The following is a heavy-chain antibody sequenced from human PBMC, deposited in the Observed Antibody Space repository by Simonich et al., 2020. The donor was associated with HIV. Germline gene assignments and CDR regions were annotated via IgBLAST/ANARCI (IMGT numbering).Heavy chain of an antibody. D-gene: IGHD3-16*01. V-gene: IGHV3-20*04. J-gene: IGHJ4*02. CDR3: AKEGDHNGPFDY. Sequence: EVQLVESGGGVVRPGGSLRLSCAASGFTFDDDGMSWVRQAPGKGLEWVSSINGNGGRTTYADSVKGRFTISRDNAKNSLYLQMNSLRAEDTALFYRAKEGDHNGPFDYWGQGTLVTISS. CDR2: INGNGGRT. CDR1: GFTFDDDG.